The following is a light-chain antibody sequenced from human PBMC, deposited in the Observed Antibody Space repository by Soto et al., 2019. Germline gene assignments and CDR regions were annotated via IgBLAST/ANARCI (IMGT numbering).Light chain of an antibody. V-gene: IGLV2-8*01. J-gene: IGLJ1*01. CDR2: EVS. Sequence: QSVLTQPPSASGSPGQSVTISCTGTSSEVGGYDFVSWYQQHPGKAPKLMIHEVSKRPSGVPDRFSGSKSGNTASLTVSGLQAEDEADYYCSSYAGSNNYVFGTGTQLTVL. CDR3: SSYAGSNNYV. CDR1: SSEVGGYDF.